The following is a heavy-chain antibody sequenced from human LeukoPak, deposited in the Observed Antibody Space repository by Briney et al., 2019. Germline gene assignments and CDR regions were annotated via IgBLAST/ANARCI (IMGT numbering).Heavy chain of an antibody. D-gene: IGHD3-22*01. CDR3: ARRRYYDSTGYNPTYYFDY. CDR1: GDSIIGSY. Sequence: PSETLSLTCTVSGDSIIGSYWSWIRQAPGKGLEWIGYIYYSVDTDYNPSLKNRVTISVDMSKKQFSLSLTSVTAADTAVYYCARRRYYDSTGYNPTYYFDYWGQRILVTVSS. CDR2: IYYSVDT. V-gene: IGHV4-59*01. J-gene: IGHJ4*02.